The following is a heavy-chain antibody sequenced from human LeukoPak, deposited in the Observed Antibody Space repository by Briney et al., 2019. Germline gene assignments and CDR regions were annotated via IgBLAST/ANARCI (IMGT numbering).Heavy chain of an antibody. V-gene: IGHV3-23*01. Sequence: GGSLRLSCAASGFTFSSYAMSWVRQAPGKGLEWVSAISGSGGSTYYADSVKGRFTISRDNSKNTLYLQMNSLRAEDTAVYYCAKDSSGWRNYYYGMDVWGQGTTVTASS. CDR2: ISGSGGST. D-gene: IGHD6-19*01. J-gene: IGHJ6*02. CDR3: AKDSSGWRNYYYGMDV. CDR1: GFTFSSYA.